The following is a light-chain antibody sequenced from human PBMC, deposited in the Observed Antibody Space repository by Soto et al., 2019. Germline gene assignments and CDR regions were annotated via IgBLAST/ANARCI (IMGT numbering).Light chain of an antibody. V-gene: IGKV1-17*01. Sequence: DIQMTQSPSSLSASVGDRVTITCRASQGIRKDLGWYQQKPGKAPKRLIYAASSLQSGVPSRFSGSGSGTEFTVTISSLQSEDYATYYCLQQNSYPLTFGGGTKVEIK. J-gene: IGKJ4*01. CDR1: QGIRKD. CDR2: AAS. CDR3: LQQNSYPLT.